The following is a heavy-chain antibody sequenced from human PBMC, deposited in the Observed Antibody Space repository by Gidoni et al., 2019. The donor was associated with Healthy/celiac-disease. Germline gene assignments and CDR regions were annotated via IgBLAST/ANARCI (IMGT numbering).Heavy chain of an antibody. Sequence: QVQLQQWGAGLLKPSETLSLTCAAYGGSFSGYYWSWIRQPPGKGLEGIGEINHSGSTNYNPSLKSRVTISVDTSKNQFSLKLSSVTAADTAVYYCARGPGYSGSYYYYGMDVWGQGTTVTVSS. CDR3: ARGPGYSGSYYYYGMDV. CDR1: GGSFSGYY. V-gene: IGHV4-34*01. CDR2: INHSGST. D-gene: IGHD1-26*01. J-gene: IGHJ6*02.